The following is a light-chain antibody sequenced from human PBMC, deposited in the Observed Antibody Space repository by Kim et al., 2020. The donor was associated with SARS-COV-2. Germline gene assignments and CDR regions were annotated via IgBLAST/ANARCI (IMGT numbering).Light chain of an antibody. J-gene: IGKJ4*01. V-gene: IGKV4-1*01. CDR2: WTS. CDR1: QSIFYSAKNKKH. CDR3: QQNYTSPPT. Sequence: ATFYCKSSQSIFYSAKNKKHCAGDQQKPGQPPILLVYWTSTRDSWVPDRFSGSGSGTDFTLTISSLQAEDVSVYYCQQNYTSPPTFGGGTKVDIK.